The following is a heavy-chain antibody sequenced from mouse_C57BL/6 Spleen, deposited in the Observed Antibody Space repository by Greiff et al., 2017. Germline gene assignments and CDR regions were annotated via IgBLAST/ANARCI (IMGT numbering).Heavy chain of an antibody. CDR3: VGGNYPYYAMDY. CDR1: GFSINSDCY. CDR2: TFYSGIT. Sequence: EVQLQESGPSLVRPSQTLSLTCTVTGFSINSDCYWIWIRQFPGNKLEYIGYTFYSGITYYNPSLESRTYITRDTSKNQFSLKLSSVTTEDTATYYCVGGNYPYYAMDYWGQGTSVTVSS. J-gene: IGHJ4*01. D-gene: IGHD2-1*01. V-gene: IGHV3-3*01.